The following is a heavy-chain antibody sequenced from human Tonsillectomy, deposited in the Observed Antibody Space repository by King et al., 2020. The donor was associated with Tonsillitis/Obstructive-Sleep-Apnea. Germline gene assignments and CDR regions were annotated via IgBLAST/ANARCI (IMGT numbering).Heavy chain of an antibody. J-gene: IGHJ4*02. Sequence: VQLPQWGAGLLKPSETLSLTCAVYGGSFSGYYWSWIRQPPGKGLEWIGEINHSGSTNYNPSLKSRVTISVDTSKNQFSLKLSSVTAADTAVYYCARRPTKTGYSYGNYPRYLDDWGQGTLVTVSS. CDR1: GGSFSGYY. CDR3: ARRPTKTGYSYGNYPRYLDD. D-gene: IGHD5-18*01. V-gene: IGHV4-34*01. CDR2: INHSGST.